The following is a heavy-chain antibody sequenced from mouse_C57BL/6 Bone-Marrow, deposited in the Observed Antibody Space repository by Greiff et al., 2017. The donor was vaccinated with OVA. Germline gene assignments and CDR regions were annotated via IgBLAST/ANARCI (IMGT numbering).Heavy chain of an antibody. Sequence: DVQLVESGGGLVQPGGSLKLSYAASGFTFSDYYMYWVRQTPEKRLEWVAYISTGGGSTYYPATVQGRFTISRDTATNTLYLQMSRLKSEDTAMYYCARHPSITTVVAEDYAMDYWGQGTSVTVSS. CDR2: ISTGGGST. CDR1: GFTFSDYY. J-gene: IGHJ4*01. D-gene: IGHD1-1*01. V-gene: IGHV5-12*01. CDR3: ARHPSITTVVAEDYAMDY.